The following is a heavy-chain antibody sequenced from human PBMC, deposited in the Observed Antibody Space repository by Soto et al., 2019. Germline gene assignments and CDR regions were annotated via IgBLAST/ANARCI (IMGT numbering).Heavy chain of an antibody. V-gene: IGHV1-2*04. CDR2: INPNSGVT. Sequence: QVQLVQSGAEVQEPGASVTVSCRASGDRFTDYYMHWVRQAPGQGLEWMGWINPNSGVTKYAQKFQGWVTMTRDTSIRTVYMQLSWLGFDDTAIYYCARESGGATATLDYYYFYMDVWGTGTTVTVSS. D-gene: IGHD5-12*01. CDR3: ARESGGATATLDYYYFYMDV. CDR1: GDRFTDYY. J-gene: IGHJ6*03.